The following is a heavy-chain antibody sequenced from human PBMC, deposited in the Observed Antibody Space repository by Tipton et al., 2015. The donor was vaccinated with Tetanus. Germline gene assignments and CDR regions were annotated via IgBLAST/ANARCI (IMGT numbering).Heavy chain of an antibody. Sequence: QLVQSGPEVKKPGSSVKVSCKASGGTFNSYSFSWVRQAPGQGLEWMGSIIPKVGTPTYPQRFQCGVTITADESTSTVYMELSSLISEDTAVYYCARDILGTNRFDPCGQGTLVTVSS. V-gene: IGHV1-69*11. J-gene: IGHJ5*02. CDR2: IIPKVGTP. D-gene: IGHD3-3*02. CDR1: GGTFNSYS. CDR3: ARDILGTNRFDP.